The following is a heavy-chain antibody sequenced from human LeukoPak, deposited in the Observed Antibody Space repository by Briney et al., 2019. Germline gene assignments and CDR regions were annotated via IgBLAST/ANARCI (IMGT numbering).Heavy chain of an antibody. CDR2: IYTSGST. D-gene: IGHD4-11*01. Sequence: SETLSLTCTVSGGSISSGSYYWSWIRQPAGKGLEWIGRIYTSGSTNYNPSLKSRVTMSVDTSKNQFSLKLSSVTAADTAVYYCARDINDYSKGYYYYYMDVWGKGTTVTVSS. CDR1: GGSISSGSYY. CDR3: ARDINDYSKGYYYYYMDV. J-gene: IGHJ6*03. V-gene: IGHV4-61*02.